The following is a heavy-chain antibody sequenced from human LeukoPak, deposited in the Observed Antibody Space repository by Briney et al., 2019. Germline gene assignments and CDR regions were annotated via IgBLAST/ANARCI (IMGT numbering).Heavy chain of an antibody. CDR1: GGSISSGSYY. J-gene: IGHJ4*02. Sequence: PSETLSLTCTVSGGSISSGSYYWGWIRQPPGKGLECIGSIYYSEGTYYNPSLKSRVTTSIDTSKKQFSLKLNSVTAADTAVYYCARDRYCSGRSCYGPPDYWGQGALVTVSS. CDR3: ARDRYCSGRSCYGPPDY. V-gene: IGHV4-39*07. D-gene: IGHD2-15*01. CDR2: IYYSEGT.